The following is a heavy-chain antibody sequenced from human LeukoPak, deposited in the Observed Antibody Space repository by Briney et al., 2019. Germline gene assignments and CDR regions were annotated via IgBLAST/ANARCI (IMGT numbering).Heavy chain of an antibody. Sequence: GGSLRLSCAASGFTFSSYWMSWVRQAPGKGLEWVANIKQDGSEKYYVDSVKGRFTISRDNAKNSLYLQMNSLRAEDTAVYYCARALVGATPYYYGMDVWGQGTMVTVSS. CDR2: IKQDGSEK. V-gene: IGHV3-7*04. CDR1: GFTFSSYW. D-gene: IGHD1-26*01. J-gene: IGHJ6*02. CDR3: ARALVGATPYYYGMDV.